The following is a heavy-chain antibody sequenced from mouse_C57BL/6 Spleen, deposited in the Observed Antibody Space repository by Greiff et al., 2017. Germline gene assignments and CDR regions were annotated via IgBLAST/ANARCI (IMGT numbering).Heavy chain of an antibody. D-gene: IGHD1-1*01. CDR2: IYPGGGYT. J-gene: IGHJ2*01. CDR3: ARGGHGYGSSYPLNY. CDR1: GYTFTNYW. V-gene: IGHV1-63*01. Sequence: QVQLQQSGAELVRPGTSVKMSCKASGYTFTNYWIGWAKQRPGHGLEWIGDIYPGGGYTNYNEKFKGKATLTADKSSSTAYMQFSSLTSEDSAIYYCARGGHGYGSSYPLNYWGQGTTLTVSS.